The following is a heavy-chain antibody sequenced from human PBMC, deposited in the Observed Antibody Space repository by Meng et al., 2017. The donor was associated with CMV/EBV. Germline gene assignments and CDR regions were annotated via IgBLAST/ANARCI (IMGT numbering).Heavy chain of an antibody. D-gene: IGHD3-10*01. CDR3: ARNYYGSGSWFNP. V-gene: IGHV1-18*01. J-gene: IGHJ5*02. CDR1: GYTFTSYG. CDR2: ISAYNGNT. Sequence: QVHLGAAGAGWTKPGAQVKAPLKASGYTFTSYGHDWVRQAPGQGLEWMGWISAYNGNTNYAQKLQGRVTMTTDSSTSTAYMELRSLRSDDTAVYYCARNYYGSGSWFNPWGQGTLVTVSS.